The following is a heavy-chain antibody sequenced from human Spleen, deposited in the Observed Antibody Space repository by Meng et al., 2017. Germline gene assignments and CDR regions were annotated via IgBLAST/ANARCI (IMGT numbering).Heavy chain of an antibody. V-gene: IGHV1-2*06. CDR3: ARDSYSSGWYSLRDDAFDI. CDR2: INPKSGDT. CDR1: GYTFPDYW. Sequence: ASVKVSCKASGYTFPDYWLHWVRRAPGQGLEWMGRINPKSGDTHYAQRFQGKVTMTGDTSISTAYMELRSLRSDDTAVYYCARDSYSSGWYSLRDDAFDIWGQGTMVTVSS. J-gene: IGHJ3*02. D-gene: IGHD6-19*01.